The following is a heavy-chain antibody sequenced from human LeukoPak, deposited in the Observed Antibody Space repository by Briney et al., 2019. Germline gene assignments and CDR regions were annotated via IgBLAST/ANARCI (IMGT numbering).Heavy chain of an antibody. V-gene: IGHV1-69*04. CDR3: ARGSGSYYMYYFDY. CDR1: GGTFSSYA. CDR2: IIPIFGIA. Sequence: GSSVKVSCKASGGTFSSYAISWVRQAPGQGLEWMGRIIPIFGIANYAQKFQGRVTITADKSTSTAYMELSRLRSEDPAVYYCARGSGSYYMYYFDYWGQGPLVTVSS. J-gene: IGHJ4*02. D-gene: IGHD3-10*01.